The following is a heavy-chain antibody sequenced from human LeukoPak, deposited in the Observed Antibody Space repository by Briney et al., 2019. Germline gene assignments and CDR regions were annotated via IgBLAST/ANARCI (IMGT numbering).Heavy chain of an antibody. D-gene: IGHD4-17*01. CDR3: VFPGDYGYYYYYMDV. Sequence: GGSLRLSCAASGFTFSSYAMSWVRQAPGKGLEWVSAISGSGGSTYYADSVKGRFTISRDNSKNTLYLQMNSLRAEDTAVYYCVFPGDYGYYYYYMDVWGKGTTVTVSS. V-gene: IGHV3-23*01. CDR1: GFTFSSYA. J-gene: IGHJ6*03. CDR2: ISGSGGST.